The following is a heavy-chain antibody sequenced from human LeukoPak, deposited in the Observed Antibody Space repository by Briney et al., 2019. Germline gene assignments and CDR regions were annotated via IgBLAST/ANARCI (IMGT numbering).Heavy chain of an antibody. J-gene: IGHJ5*02. V-gene: IGHV3-21*01. CDR3: ARGKTSQNIVTRKTYNWFDP. Sequence: PGGSLRLSCAASGFTFSSYSMNWVRQAPGKGLEWVSSISSTSNYIYYADSVKGRFTISRDNAKNSLYLQMKSLRAEDTAVYYCARGKTSQNIVTRKTYNWFDPWGQGTLVTVSS. D-gene: IGHD2/OR15-2a*01. CDR2: ISSTSNYI. CDR1: GFTFSSYS.